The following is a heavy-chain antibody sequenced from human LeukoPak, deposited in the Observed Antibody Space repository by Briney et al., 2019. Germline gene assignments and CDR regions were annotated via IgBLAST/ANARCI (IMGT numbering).Heavy chain of an antibody. Sequence: SETLSLTCSVSGVSVTSGGYYWTWIRQPPGRGLEWIGYVYDSGTINYNPSLKSRVTISVDTSKHQFSLKLTSVAAADTAVYYCAILGYCSGGSCHNWFDPWGQGILVSVSS. D-gene: IGHD2-15*01. CDR3: AILGYCSGGSCHNWFDP. V-gene: IGHV4-61*08. CDR1: GVSVTSGGYY. J-gene: IGHJ5*02. CDR2: VYDSGTI.